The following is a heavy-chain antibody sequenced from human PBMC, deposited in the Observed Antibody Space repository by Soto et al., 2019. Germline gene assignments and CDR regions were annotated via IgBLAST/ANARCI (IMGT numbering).Heavy chain of an antibody. V-gene: IGHV4-4*02. J-gene: IGHJ4*02. CDR2: IHHSGST. D-gene: IGHD6-13*01. CDR3: ASRAAAGPY. Sequence: SETLSLTCAVSGGSITSSEWWTWVRQPPGKGLEWIGEIHHSGSTNYNPSLKSRVTISVDKSRNLFSLKLSSVTAADTAVYYCASRAAAGPYWGEGTLVTVSS. CDR1: GGSITSSEW.